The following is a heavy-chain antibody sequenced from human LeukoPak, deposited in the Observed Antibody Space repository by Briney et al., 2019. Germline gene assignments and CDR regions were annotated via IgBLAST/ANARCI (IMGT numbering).Heavy chain of an antibody. Sequence: GGSLRLSCAASGFTSSSYEMNWVRQAPGKGLEWVSYISSSGSTIYYADSVKGRFTISRDNAKNSLYLQMNSLRAEDTAVYYCARDRNVAYYDSSGYPNWGQGTLVTVSS. J-gene: IGHJ4*02. CDR1: GFTSSSYE. CDR2: ISSSGSTI. V-gene: IGHV3-48*03. D-gene: IGHD3-22*01. CDR3: ARDRNVAYYDSSGYPN.